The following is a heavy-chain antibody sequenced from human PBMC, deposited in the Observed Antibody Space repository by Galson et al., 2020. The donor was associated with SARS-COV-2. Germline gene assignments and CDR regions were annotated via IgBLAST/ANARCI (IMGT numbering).Heavy chain of an antibody. CDR1: GGSISSISYY. CDR2: IYYSGST. Sequence: SETLSLTCTVSGGSISSISYYWGWIRQPPGKGLEWIGSIYYSGSTYYNPSLKSLVTISVDTSKNQFSLKLSSVTAADTAVYYCARHARITIFGVVTTRSYFDYWGQGTLVTVSS. D-gene: IGHD3-3*01. V-gene: IGHV4-39*01. J-gene: IGHJ4*02. CDR3: ARHARITIFGVVTTRSYFDY.